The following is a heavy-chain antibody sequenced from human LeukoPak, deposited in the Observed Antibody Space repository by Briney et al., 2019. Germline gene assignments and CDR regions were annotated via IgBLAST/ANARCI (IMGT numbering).Heavy chain of an antibody. V-gene: IGHV1-18*01. CDR3: ARGGKLEQLVLFYYYYMDV. J-gene: IGHJ6*03. CDR2: ISAYNGNT. Sequence: ASVKVSCKASGYTFTSYGISWVRQAPGQGLEWMGWISAYNGNTNYARKLQGRVTMTTDTSTSTAYMELRSLRSDDTAVYYCARGGKLEQLVLFYYYYMDVWGKGTTVTVSS. CDR1: GYTFTSYG. D-gene: IGHD6-6*01.